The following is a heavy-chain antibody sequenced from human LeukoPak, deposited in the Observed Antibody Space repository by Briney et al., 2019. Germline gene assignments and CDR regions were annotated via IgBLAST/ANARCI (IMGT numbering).Heavy chain of an antibody. CDR2: IRGDGIVT. CDR1: EFTFSNYW. CDR3: ARANPADFNL. J-gene: IGHJ2*01. Sequence: AGGSLRLSCVASEFTFSNYWIHWVRQAPGKGLVWVSRIRGDGIVTNYADSVEGRFTISRDNAKNTVHLQMNSLRDDDTAVYYCARANPADFNLWGRGTLVNVSS. D-gene: IGHD1-14*01. V-gene: IGHV3-74*01.